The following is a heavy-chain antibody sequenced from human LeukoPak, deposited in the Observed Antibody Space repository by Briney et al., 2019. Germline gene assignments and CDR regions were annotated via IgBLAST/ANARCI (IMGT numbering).Heavy chain of an antibody. CDR2: INHSGST. Sequence: SETLSLTCAVYGGSFSGYYWSWIRQPPGKGLEWIGEINHSGSTNYDPSLKSRVTISVETSKNQFSLKLSSLTAADTAVYYCATGYPPNFDYWGQGTLVTVSS. D-gene: IGHD3-16*02. V-gene: IGHV4-34*01. CDR1: GGSFSGYY. J-gene: IGHJ4*02. CDR3: ATGYPPNFDY.